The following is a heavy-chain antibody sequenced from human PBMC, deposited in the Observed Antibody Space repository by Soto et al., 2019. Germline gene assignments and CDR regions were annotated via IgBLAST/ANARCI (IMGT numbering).Heavy chain of an antibody. CDR2: IIPIFDTA. J-gene: IGHJ6*02. V-gene: IGHV1-69*12. CDR3: ARHDCISSSCYYYYYYSMDV. CDR1: GGTFSSYA. Sequence: QVQLVQSGAEVKKPGSSVKLSCKTSGGTFSSYAISWVRQAPGQGLEWMGGIIPIFDTANYAQKFQGRVTITADESTSTAYMELSSLGSEDTAVYYCARHDCISSSCYYYYYYSMDVWGQGTTVTVSS. D-gene: IGHD2-2*01.